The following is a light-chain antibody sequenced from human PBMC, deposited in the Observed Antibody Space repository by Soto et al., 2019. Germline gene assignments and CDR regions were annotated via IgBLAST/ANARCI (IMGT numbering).Light chain of an antibody. V-gene: IGKV1-5*03. CDR3: QHYNSYSEA. CDR1: QTISSW. CDR2: KAS. Sequence: DIQMTQSPSTLSGSVGDRVTITCRASQTISSWLAWYQQKPGKAPKLLIYKASILKSGVPSRFSGSGSWTEFTLTFSSLQTDDFATYYWQHYNSYSEAFGQGTKVELK. J-gene: IGKJ1*01.